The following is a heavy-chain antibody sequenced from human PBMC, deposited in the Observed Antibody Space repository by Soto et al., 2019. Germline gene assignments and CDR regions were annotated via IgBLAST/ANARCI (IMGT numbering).Heavy chain of an antibody. CDR3: ARAGGDSGSDIYSFDF. CDR2: TYHSGST. Sequence: SETLSLTCADSGGSISSGGYTWSWIRQPTGKGPEWIGYTYHSGSTSYNPSLNRRTTIYADRSKNQFFLKLSSVTAADTAVYYCARAGGDSGSDIYSFDFWGQGTMVTVSS. J-gene: IGHJ3*01. V-gene: IGHV4-30-2*01. D-gene: IGHD1-26*01. CDR1: GGSISSGGYT.